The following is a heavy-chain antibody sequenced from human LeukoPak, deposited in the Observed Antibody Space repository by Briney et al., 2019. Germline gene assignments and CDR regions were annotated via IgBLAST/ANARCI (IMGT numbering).Heavy chain of an antibody. V-gene: IGHV3-66*01. D-gene: IGHD5-24*01. CDR1: GVTVSNNF. CDR3: VRDPPAVAINTYG. Sequence: GGSLRLSCAASGVTVSNNFMLWVRQAPGKGLEWVSLIYSGGDTHYADSVTGRFTISRDNSKNTLYLQMNNLRAEDTAVYYCVRDPPAVAINTYGWGQGTLVTVSS. CDR2: IYSGGDT. J-gene: IGHJ4*02.